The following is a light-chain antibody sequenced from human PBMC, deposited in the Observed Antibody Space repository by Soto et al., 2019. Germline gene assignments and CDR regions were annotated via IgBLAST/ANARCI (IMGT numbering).Light chain of an antibody. CDR2: GAS. Sequence: EIVLTQSPGTLSLSPGERATLSCRASQSVSSSYLAWYQQKPGQAPRLLIYGASSRATGIPDRFSGSGSGTDFTLTISRLEPEDFAVYSCQQYGSSLTFGGGPNVDI. J-gene: IGKJ4*01. CDR3: QQYGSSLT. V-gene: IGKV3-20*01. CDR1: QSVSSSY.